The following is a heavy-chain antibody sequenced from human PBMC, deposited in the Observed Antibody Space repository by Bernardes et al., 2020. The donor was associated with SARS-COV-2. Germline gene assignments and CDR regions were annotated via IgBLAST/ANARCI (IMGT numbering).Heavy chain of an antibody. CDR1: GCSISSYY. CDR3: ARVGYSSSLSPIDC. V-gene: IGHV4-59*01. D-gene: IGHD6-13*01. J-gene: IGHJ4*02. CDR2: FYYSGST. Sequence: SETLSHTCTVSGCSISSYYWSWIWQLPGKGLEWNGYFYYSGSTNYNPSLKSRVTISVDTSKNQFSLKLSSVTAAYTAVYYCARVGYSSSLSPIDCWGQGTLVTVSS.